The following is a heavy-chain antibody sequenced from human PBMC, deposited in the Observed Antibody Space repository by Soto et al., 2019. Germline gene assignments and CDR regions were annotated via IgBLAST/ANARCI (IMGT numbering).Heavy chain of an antibody. Sequence: QVQLMQSGAEVKEPGDSVRVSCEASGYTFTAYYIHWVRQAPGQGLEWMGWINPKFGDTTYAQDFQGRVSMTRDMSISTVYMELSRLTSDDTAIYYCASNMDYYYGPGSGNGHGFWGQGTTVTVFS. J-gene: IGHJ6*02. CDR2: INPKFGDT. CDR3: ASNMDYYYGPGSGNGHGF. D-gene: IGHD3-10*01. V-gene: IGHV1-2*02. CDR1: GYTFTAYY.